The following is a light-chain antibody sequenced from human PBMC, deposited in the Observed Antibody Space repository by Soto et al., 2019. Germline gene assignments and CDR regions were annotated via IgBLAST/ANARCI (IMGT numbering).Light chain of an antibody. CDR3: QQYYSYPPLT. V-gene: IGKV1-8*01. CDR1: PGISSY. J-gene: IGKJ4*01. Sequence: AIRMTQSPSSLSASTGDRVTITCRASPGISSYLAWYQQKPGKAPKLLIYAASTLQSGVPSRFSGSGSGTDITLTISCLQSEDFATYYCQQYYSYPPLTFGGGTKVEIK. CDR2: AAS.